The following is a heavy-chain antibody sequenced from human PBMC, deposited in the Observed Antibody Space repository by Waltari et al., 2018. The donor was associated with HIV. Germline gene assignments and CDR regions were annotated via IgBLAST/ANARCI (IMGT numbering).Heavy chain of an antibody. Sequence: QVQLVQSGAEVKKPGASVKVSCKVSGYTLTELSMHWVRPAPGKGLEWMGGFEPEDGETIYAQKFQGRVTMTEDTSTDTAYMELSSLRSEDTAVYYCATGAIAAGNYGMDVWGQGTTVTVSS. D-gene: IGHD6-13*01. CDR3: ATGAIAAGNYGMDV. CDR1: GYTLTELS. V-gene: IGHV1-24*01. J-gene: IGHJ6*02. CDR2: FEPEDGET.